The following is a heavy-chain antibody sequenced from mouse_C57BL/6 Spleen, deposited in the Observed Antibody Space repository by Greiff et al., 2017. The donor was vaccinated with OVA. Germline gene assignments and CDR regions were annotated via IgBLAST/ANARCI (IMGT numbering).Heavy chain of an antibody. V-gene: IGHV14-4*01. CDR1: GFNIKDDY. CDR2: IDPENGDT. CDR3: TTYYYGSSSGYFDV. J-gene: IGHJ1*03. Sequence: VQLKQSGAELVRPGASVKLSCTASGFNIKDDYMHWVKQRPEQGLEWIGWIDPENGDTEYASKFQGKATITADTSSNTAYLQLSSLTSEDTAVYYCTTYYYGSSSGYFDVWGTGTTVTVSS. D-gene: IGHD1-1*01.